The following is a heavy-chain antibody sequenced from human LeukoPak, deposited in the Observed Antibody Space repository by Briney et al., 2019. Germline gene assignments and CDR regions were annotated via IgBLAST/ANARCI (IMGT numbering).Heavy chain of an antibody. V-gene: IGHV4-61*01. Sequence: SETLSLTCTVSGGSVSSGSYYWSWIRQPPGKGLEWIGYIYYSGSTNYNPSLKSRVTISVDTSKNQFSLKLSSVTAADTAVYYCARDGVRGAPYWGQGTLVTVSS. CDR2: IYYSGST. J-gene: IGHJ4*02. CDR3: ARDGVRGAPY. CDR1: GGSVSSGSYY. D-gene: IGHD3-10*01.